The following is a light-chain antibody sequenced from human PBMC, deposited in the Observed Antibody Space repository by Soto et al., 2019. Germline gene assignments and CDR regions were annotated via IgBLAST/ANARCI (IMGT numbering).Light chain of an antibody. J-gene: IGLJ2*01. CDR3: GSYTSSSTHVL. Sequence: QSALTQPASVSGSPGQSITISCTGTSTDIGGFNYVSWYQQHPGKAPKVIIFDVSNRPSGVSNRFSGSKSGNTASLTISGLQAEDEADYYCGSYTSSSTHVLFGGGTKLTVL. CDR1: STDIGGFNY. V-gene: IGLV2-14*01. CDR2: DVS.